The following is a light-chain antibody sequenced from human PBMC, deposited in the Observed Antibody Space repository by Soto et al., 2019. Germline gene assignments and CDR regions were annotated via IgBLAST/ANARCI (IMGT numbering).Light chain of an antibody. CDR1: SSDVGGYNY. CDR3: SSYTSGSTLV. CDR2: EVS. Sequence: QSALTQPASVSGSPGQSITISCTGTSSDVGGYNYVSWYQQHPGKAPKLMIYEVSNRPSGVSNRFSGSKSGNTASLIISGLQAEDEADYYCSSYTSGSTLVFGTGTKLTVL. J-gene: IGLJ1*01. V-gene: IGLV2-14*01.